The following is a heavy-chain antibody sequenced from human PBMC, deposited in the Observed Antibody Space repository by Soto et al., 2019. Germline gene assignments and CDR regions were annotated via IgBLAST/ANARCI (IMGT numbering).Heavy chain of an antibody. CDR2: IYYSGST. CDR3: ARLNGVAGTGYFDY. Sequence: PSETRSLTCTVSGVSISSSSYYWGWIRQPPGKGLEWIGSIYYSGSTYYNPSLKSRVTISVDTSKNQFSLKLSSVTAADTAVYYCARLNGVAGTGYFDYWGQGTLVTVSS. CDR1: GVSISSSSYY. D-gene: IGHD6-19*01. V-gene: IGHV4-39*01. J-gene: IGHJ4*02.